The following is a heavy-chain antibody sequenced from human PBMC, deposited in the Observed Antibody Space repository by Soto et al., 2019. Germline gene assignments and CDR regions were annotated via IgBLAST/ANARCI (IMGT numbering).Heavy chain of an antibody. J-gene: IGHJ6*02. CDR1: GFTFSSYG. V-gene: IGHV3-30*18. CDR2: MSYDGSK. D-gene: IGHD4-17*01. Sequence: QVQLVESGGGVVQPGRSLRLSCAAAGFTFSSYGMHWVRQAPGTGLEWVAVMSYDGSKYYADTVKGRFTISRDNSKNTLYLQINGLRPEDTAVYYCAKDFTPWFGDYFYYYYGMDVWGQGTTVTVSS. CDR3: AKDFTPWFGDYFYYYYGMDV.